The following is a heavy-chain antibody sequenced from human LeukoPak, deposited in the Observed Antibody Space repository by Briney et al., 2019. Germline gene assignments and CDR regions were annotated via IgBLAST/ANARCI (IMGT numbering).Heavy chain of an antibody. D-gene: IGHD3-22*01. CDR3: AKRGVVIRVILVGFHKEAYYFDS. CDR1: GITLSNYG. CDR2: ISDSSGRT. V-gene: IGHV3-23*01. Sequence: GGSLRLCCAVSGITLSNYGMSWVRQAPGKGLEWVAGISDSSGRTNYADSVKGRFTISRDNPKNTLYLQMNSLRVEDTGVYFCAKRGVVIRVILVGFHKEAYYFDSWGQGALVTVSS. J-gene: IGHJ4*02.